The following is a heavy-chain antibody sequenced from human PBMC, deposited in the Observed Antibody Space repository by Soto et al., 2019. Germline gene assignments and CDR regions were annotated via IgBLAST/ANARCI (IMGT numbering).Heavy chain of an antibody. CDR3: ARDLWGYCGTDCYPLDV. Sequence: SETLSLTCTVSGGSISSYYWSWFRQPPGKGLEWIGYIYYSGSTNYNPSLKSRVTISVDTSKNQFSLKLSSVTAADTAVYYCARDLWGYCGTDCYPLDVWGQGTTVTVSS. V-gene: IGHV4-59*01. D-gene: IGHD2-21*02. CDR1: GGSISSYY. CDR2: IYYSGST. J-gene: IGHJ6*02.